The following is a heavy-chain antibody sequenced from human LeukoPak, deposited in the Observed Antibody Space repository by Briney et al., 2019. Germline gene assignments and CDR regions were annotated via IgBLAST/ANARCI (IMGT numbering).Heavy chain of an antibody. Sequence: SETLSLTCTVSGGSISSYYWSWIRQPPGKGLEWIGYIYYSGSTNYNPSLKSRVTISVDTSKNQFSLKLSSVTAADTAVYYCARARTGLGNWNYLGFGPWGQGTLVTVSS. CDR1: GGSISSYY. CDR2: IYYSGST. J-gene: IGHJ5*02. CDR3: ARARTGLGNWNYLGFGP. D-gene: IGHD1-7*01. V-gene: IGHV4-59*01.